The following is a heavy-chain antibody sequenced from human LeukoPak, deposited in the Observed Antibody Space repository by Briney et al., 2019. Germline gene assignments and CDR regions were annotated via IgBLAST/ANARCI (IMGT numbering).Heavy chain of an antibody. D-gene: IGHD3-10*01. CDR1: GFTFSGHY. CDR3: ARYEWNGSGSFDY. V-gene: IGHV3-11*01. CDR2: ISFSGSMI. Sequence: GGSLRLSCAASGFTFSGHYISWIRQAPGKGLEWVSWISFSGSMIKFADSVKGRFTISRDNAKNSLYLQMNSLRGEDTAVYYCARYEWNGSGSFDYWGQGTLVTVSS. J-gene: IGHJ4*02.